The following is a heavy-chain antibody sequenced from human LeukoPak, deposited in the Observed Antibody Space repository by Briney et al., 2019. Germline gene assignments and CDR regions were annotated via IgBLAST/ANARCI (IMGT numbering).Heavy chain of an antibody. Sequence: PGGSLRLSCAASGFTFSSYSMNWVRQAPGKGLEWVSSISSSSSYIYYADSVKGRFTISRDNAKNSLYLQMNSLRAEDTAVYYCARGSWAAAGHQYANWFDPWGQGTLVTVSS. D-gene: IGHD6-13*01. CDR2: ISSSSSYI. CDR1: GFTFSSYS. V-gene: IGHV3-21*01. J-gene: IGHJ5*02. CDR3: ARGSWAAAGHQYANWFDP.